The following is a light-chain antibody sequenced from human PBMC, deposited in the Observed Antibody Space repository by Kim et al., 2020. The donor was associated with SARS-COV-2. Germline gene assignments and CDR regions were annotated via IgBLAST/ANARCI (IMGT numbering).Light chain of an antibody. CDR3: QQYGSSLFT. CDR2: GAS. Sequence: PGERATLSCRASQSVSSSYLAWYQQKPGQAPRLLIYGASSRATGIPDRFSGSGSGTDFTLTISRLEPEDFAVYYCQQYGSSLFTFGPGTKVDIK. CDR1: QSVSSSY. J-gene: IGKJ3*01. V-gene: IGKV3-20*01.